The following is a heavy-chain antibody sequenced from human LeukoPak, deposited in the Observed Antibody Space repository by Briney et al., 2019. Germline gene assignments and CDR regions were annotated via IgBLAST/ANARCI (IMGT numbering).Heavy chain of an antibody. D-gene: IGHD3-9*01. Sequence: GGSLRLSCAASGFTFSRYWMRWAREAPGKGLEGVDKIKQDGSEKYYVPSVKGRFTISRENARNSLYLQMDSLRAEDTAVYYCARDGNILTGYYADYWGQGTLVTVSS. CDR2: IKQDGSEK. J-gene: IGHJ4*02. CDR1: GFTFSRYW. CDR3: ARDGNILTGYYADY. V-gene: IGHV3-7*01.